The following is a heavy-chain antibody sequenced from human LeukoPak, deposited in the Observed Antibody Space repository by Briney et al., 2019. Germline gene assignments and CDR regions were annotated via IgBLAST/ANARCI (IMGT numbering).Heavy chain of an antibody. Sequence: SVKVSCKASGGTFSSYAISWVRQAPGQGLEWMGGIIPIFGTANYAQKFQGRVTITADESTSTAYMGLSSLRSEDTAMYYCASGHIVVVTAIDFDYWGQGTLVTVSS. CDR2: IIPIFGTA. D-gene: IGHD2-21*02. CDR1: GGTFSSYA. J-gene: IGHJ4*02. V-gene: IGHV1-69*13. CDR3: ASGHIVVVTAIDFDY.